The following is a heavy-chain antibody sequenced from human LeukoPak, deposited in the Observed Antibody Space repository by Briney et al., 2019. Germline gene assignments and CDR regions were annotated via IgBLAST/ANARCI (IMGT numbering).Heavy chain of an antibody. J-gene: IGHJ4*02. CDR3: ARDGCSSTSCYDY. CDR1: GFTFSSYA. Sequence: GRSLRLSCAASGFTFSSYAMHWVHQAPGKGLEWVAGISYDGSNKYYADSVKGRFTISRDNSKNTLYLQMNSLRAEDTAVYYCARDGCSSTSCYDYWGQGTLVTVSS. D-gene: IGHD2-2*01. CDR2: ISYDGSNK. V-gene: IGHV3-30-3*01.